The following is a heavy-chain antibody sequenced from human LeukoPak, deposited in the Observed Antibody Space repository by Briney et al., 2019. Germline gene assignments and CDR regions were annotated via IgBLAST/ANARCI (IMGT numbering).Heavy chain of an antibody. D-gene: IGHD4-23*01. CDR1: GFTFSSYA. CDR3: ARDNPTDYGGNAFDY. CDR2: ISYDGSNK. Sequence: GGSLRLSCAASGFTFSSYAMHWVRQAPGKGLEWVAVISYDGSNKYYADSVKGRSTISRDNSKNTLYLQMNSLRAEDTAVYYCARDNPTDYGGNAFDYWGQGTLVTVSS. V-gene: IGHV3-30*04. J-gene: IGHJ4*02.